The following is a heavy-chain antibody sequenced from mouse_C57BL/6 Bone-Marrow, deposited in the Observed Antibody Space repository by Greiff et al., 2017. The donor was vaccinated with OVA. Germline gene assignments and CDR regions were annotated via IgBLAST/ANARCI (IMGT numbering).Heavy chain of an antibody. CDR1: GFTFTDYY. CDR3: ARITTVVEDY. J-gene: IGHJ2*01. CDR2: IRNNANGYTT. V-gene: IGHV7-3*01. Sequence: EVKLVESGGGLVQPGGSLSLSCAASGFTFTDYYMSWVRQPPGKALEWLGFIRNNANGYTTAYSASVKGRFTISRDNSQSILYLQMKALGAEDSATYYCARITTVVEDYWGQGTTLTVSS. D-gene: IGHD1-1*01.